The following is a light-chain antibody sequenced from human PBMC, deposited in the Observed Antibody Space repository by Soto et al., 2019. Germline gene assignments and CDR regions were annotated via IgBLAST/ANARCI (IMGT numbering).Light chain of an antibody. CDR1: SSDVGGHNY. V-gene: IGLV2-8*01. CDR3: SSYAGSSNV. Sequence: QSVLTQPPSASGSPGQSVAISGTGTSSDVGGHNYVSWYQQHPGKAPKLMIYEVNKRPSGVPDRFSGSKSGNTASLTVSGLQAEDEADYYCSSYAGSSNVFGTGTKGTVL. J-gene: IGLJ1*01. CDR2: EVN.